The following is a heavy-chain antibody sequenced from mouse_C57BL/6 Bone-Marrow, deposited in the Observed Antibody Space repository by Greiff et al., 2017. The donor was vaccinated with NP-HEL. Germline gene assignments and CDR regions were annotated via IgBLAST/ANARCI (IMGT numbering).Heavy chain of an antibody. J-gene: IGHJ1*03. D-gene: IGHD1-1*01. CDR2: ISDGGSYT. V-gene: IGHV5-4*01. CDR1: GFTFSSYA. Sequence: EVQGVESGGGLVKPGGSLKLSCAASGFTFSSYAMSWVRQTPEKRLEWVATISDGGSYTYYPDNVKGRFTIAIDTAKDNLYLQMSHLKSEDTAMYYCAGEDGSSYYWYFDVWGTGTTVTVSS. CDR3: AGEDGSSYYWYFDV.